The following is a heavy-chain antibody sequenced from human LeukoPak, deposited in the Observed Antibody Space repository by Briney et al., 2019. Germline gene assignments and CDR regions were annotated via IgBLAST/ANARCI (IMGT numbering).Heavy chain of an antibody. CDR3: ARGIDLGQLYYFDY. J-gene: IGHJ4*02. Sequence: ASVKVSCKASGYTFTGYYMHWVRQAPGQGLEWMGWINPNSGGTNYAQKFQGRVTMTRDTSISTAYMELSRLRSDDTAVYYCARGIDLGQLYYFDYWGQGTLVTVSS. D-gene: IGHD1-1*01. CDR1: GYTFTGYY. CDR2: INPNSGGT. V-gene: IGHV1-2*02.